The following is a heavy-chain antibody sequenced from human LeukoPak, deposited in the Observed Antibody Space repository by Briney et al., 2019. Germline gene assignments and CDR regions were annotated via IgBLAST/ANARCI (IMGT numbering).Heavy chain of an antibody. V-gene: IGHV1-2*04. Sequence: ASVTVSCKASGYTITDYYLHWVRQAPGQGLEWMGWIIPNTGGTNYAQKFQDWVTMSSDTSISTAYMELSSLRSDDTAVYYCARHGLAGTNWNYVDYWGQGTLVTVSS. CDR1: GYTITDYY. CDR2: IIPNTGGT. CDR3: ARHGLAGTNWNYVDY. J-gene: IGHJ4*02. D-gene: IGHD1-20*01.